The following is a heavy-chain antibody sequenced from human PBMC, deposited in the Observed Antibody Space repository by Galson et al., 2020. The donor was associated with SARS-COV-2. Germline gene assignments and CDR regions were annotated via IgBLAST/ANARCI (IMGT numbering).Heavy chain of an antibody. Sequence: GGSLRLSCAASGFTFSDYYMSWIRQAPGKGLEWVSYISSSSSYTNYADSVKGRFTISRDNAKNSLYLQMNSLRAEDTAVYYCARVEKTTAKGLNWFDPWGQGTLVTVSS. CDR3: ARVEKTTAKGLNWFDP. J-gene: IGHJ5*02. V-gene: IGHV3-11*03. CDR2: ISSSSSYT. CDR1: GFTFSDYY. D-gene: IGHD4-17*01.